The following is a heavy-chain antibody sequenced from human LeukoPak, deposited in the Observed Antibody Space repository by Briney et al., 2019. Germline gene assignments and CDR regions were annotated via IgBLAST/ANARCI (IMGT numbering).Heavy chain of an antibody. J-gene: IGHJ5*02. CDR2: IIPIFGTA. CDR3: ARGNNWFDP. Sequence: ASVKVSCKASGGTFSTYAISWVREAPGQGLEWMGRIIPIFGTANYAQKFQGRVTVTTDESTSTAYMELSSLRSEDTAVYYCARGNNWFDPWGQGTLVTVSS. CDR1: GGTFSTYA. V-gene: IGHV1-69*05.